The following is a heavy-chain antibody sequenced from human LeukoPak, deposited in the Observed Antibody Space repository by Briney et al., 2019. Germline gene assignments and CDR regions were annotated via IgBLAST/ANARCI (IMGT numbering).Heavy chain of an antibody. V-gene: IGHV4-59*01. CDR1: GGSISSYY. CDR3: ARENDFDAFDI. J-gene: IGHJ3*02. Sequence: SETLSLTCTVSGGSISSYYWSWIRQPPGKGLEWIGYIYYSGSTNYNPYLKSRVTISVDTSKNQFSLKLSSVTAADTAVYYCARENDFDAFDIWGQGTMVTVSS. CDR2: IYYSGST. D-gene: IGHD2-21*02.